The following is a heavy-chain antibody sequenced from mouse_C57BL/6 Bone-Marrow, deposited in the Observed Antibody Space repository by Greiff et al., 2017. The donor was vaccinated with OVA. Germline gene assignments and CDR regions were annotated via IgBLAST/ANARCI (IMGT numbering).Heavy chain of an antibody. CDR3: ARESGALRQKAWFAY. CDR2: IYPRDGST. CDR1: GYTFTDHT. D-gene: IGHD2-4*01. Sequence: VQLQPSDAELVKPGASVKISCKVSGYTFTDHTIHWMQQRPEQGLEWIGYIYPRDGSTKYNEKFKGKATLTADKSSSTAYMQLNSLTSEDSAVYFCARESGALRQKAWFAYWGQGTLVTVSA. J-gene: IGHJ3*01. V-gene: IGHV1-78*01.